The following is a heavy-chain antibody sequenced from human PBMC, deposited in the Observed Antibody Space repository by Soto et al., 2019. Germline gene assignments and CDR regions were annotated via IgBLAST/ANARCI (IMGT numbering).Heavy chain of an antibody. V-gene: IGHV3-7*01. J-gene: IGHJ4*02. D-gene: IGHD3-10*01. CDR1: RFNFSDYA. Sequence: PGGSLRLSCAASRFNFSDYAMSCVRLAAGKGLEWVANIKQDGSEKYYVDTVKDRFTISRDNAKNSLYLQMNSLRAEDTAVYYCARDETYYYGSGPVGGQGTLVTVSS. CDR3: ARDETYYYGSGPV. CDR2: IKQDGSEK.